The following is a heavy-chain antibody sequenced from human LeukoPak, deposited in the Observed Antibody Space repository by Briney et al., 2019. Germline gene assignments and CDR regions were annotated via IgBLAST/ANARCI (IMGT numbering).Heavy chain of an antibody. J-gene: IGHJ4*02. D-gene: IGHD2-2*01. CDR2: IYYSGST. CDR1: GGSISSSSYY. V-gene: IGHV4-39*01. CDR3: ARLADCSSTSCYDH. Sequence: PSETLSLTCTVSGGSISSSSYYWGWIRQPPGKGLEWIGSIYYSGSTYYNPSGKTRCIISVETSKNQFSLKLKSVTAADMAVYYCARLADCSSTSCYDHWGQGTLVTVSS.